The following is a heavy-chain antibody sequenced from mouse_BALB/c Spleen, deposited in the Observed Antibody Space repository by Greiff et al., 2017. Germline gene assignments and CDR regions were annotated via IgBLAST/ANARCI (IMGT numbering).Heavy chain of an antibody. J-gene: IGHJ4*01. Sequence: EVHLVESGGGLVKPGGSLKLSCAASGFTFSSFGMHWVRQAPEKGLEWVAYISSGSSTIYYADTVKGRFTIARDNPKNTLFLQMTSLRSEDTAMYYCARDYGNRRGYYAMDYWGQGTSVTVSS. D-gene: IGHD2-1*01. CDR3: ARDYGNRRGYYAMDY. CDR2: ISSGSSTI. V-gene: IGHV5-17*02. CDR1: GFTFSSFG.